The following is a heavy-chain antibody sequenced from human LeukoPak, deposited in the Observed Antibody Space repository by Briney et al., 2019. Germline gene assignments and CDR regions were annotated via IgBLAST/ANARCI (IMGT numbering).Heavy chain of an antibody. J-gene: IGHJ3*02. CDR1: GYSFTSYW. CDR2: IYPGDSDT. Sequence: GESLKISCKGSGYSFTSYWIGWVRQMPGKGLEWMGIIYPGDSDTRYSPSFQGQVTISADKSISTAYLQWSSLKASDTAMYYCARHNGGGYHYVYGAAFDIWGQGTMVTVSS. CDR3: ARHNGGGYHYVYGAAFDI. V-gene: IGHV5-51*01. D-gene: IGHD3-22*01.